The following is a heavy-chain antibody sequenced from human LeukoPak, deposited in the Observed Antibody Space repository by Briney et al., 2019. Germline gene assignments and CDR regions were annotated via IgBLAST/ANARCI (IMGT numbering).Heavy chain of an antibody. V-gene: IGHV1-18*01. Sequence: SVKVSCKASGYTFTSYGISWVRQAPGQGLEWMGWISAYNGNTNYAQKLQGRVTMTRNTSISTAYMELSSLRSDDTAVYYCARAGRTYNWFDPWGQGTLVTVSS. CDR2: ISAYNGNT. D-gene: IGHD1-7*01. CDR3: ARAGRTYNWFDP. J-gene: IGHJ5*02. CDR1: GYTFTSYG.